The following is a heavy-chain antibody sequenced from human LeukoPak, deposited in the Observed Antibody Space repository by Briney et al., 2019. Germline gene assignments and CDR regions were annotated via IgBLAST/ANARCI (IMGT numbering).Heavy chain of an antibody. Sequence: SETLSLTCAVYGGSFSGYYWSWIRQPAGKGLEWIGEINHSGSTNYNPSLKSRVTISVDTSKNQFSLKLSSVTAADTAVYCCARESGGSRGYSYGFDYWGQGTLVTVSS. D-gene: IGHD5-18*01. CDR3: ARESGGSRGYSYGFDY. CDR1: GGSFSGYY. V-gene: IGHV4-34*01. CDR2: INHSGST. J-gene: IGHJ4*02.